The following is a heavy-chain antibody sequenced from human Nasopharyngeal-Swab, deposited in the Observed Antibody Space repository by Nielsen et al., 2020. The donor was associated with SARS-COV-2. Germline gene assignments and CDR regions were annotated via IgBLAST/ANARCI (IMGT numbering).Heavy chain of an antibody. D-gene: IGHD5-12*01. Sequence: GGSLRLSCAASGFTFSNFRMNWVRQAPGKGLEWVSCISSNSDTKYYADSVKGRFTISRDNSKNTLYLQMNSLRAEDTAVYYCARGGGYSGYDLWYFDYWGQGTLVTVSS. V-gene: IGHV3-48*01. CDR1: GFTFSNFR. CDR3: ARGGGYSGYDLWYFDY. CDR2: ISSNSDTK. J-gene: IGHJ4*02.